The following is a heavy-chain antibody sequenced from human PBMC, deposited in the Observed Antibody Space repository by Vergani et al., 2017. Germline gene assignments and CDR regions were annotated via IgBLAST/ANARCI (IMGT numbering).Heavy chain of an antibody. D-gene: IGHD2-15*01. CDR3: ARVVAATQPFDY. J-gene: IGHJ4*02. Sequence: QVQLVQSGAEVKKPGASVKVSCKVSGYTLTELSMHWVRQAPGKGLEWMGRIIPILGIANYAQKFQGRVTITADKSTSTAYMEMSSLRSEDTAVYYCARVVAATQPFDYWGQGTLVTVSS. V-gene: IGHV1-69*04. CDR1: GYTLTELS. CDR2: IIPILGIA.